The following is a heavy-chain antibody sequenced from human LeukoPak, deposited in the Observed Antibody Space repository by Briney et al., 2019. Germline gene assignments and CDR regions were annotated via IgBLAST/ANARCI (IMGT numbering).Heavy chain of an antibody. CDR1: GGSISSGSYY. D-gene: IGHD6-13*01. CDR2: IYYSGST. J-gene: IGHJ4*02. V-gene: IGHV4-39*01. CDR3: ARHPRQQLTTPYFDY. Sequence: SQTLSLTCTVSGGSISSGSYYWGWIRQPPGKGLEWIGSIYYSGSTYYNPSLKSRVTISVDTSKNQFSLKLSSVTAADTAVYYCARHPRQQLTTPYFDYWGQGTLVTVSS.